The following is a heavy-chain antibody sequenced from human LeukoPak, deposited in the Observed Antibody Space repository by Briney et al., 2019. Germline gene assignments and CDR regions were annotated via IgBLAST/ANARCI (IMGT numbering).Heavy chain of an antibody. D-gene: IGHD6-19*01. CDR3: ARDMHHLDSSGWGYAFDI. CDR2: IYTSGST. V-gene: IGHV4-4*07. J-gene: IGHJ3*02. CDR1: GGSISSYY. Sequence: KSSETLSLTCTVSGGSISSYYWSWIRQPAGKGLEWIGRIYTSGSTNYNPSLKSRVTMSVDTSKNQFSLKLSSVTAADTAVYYCARDMHHLDSSGWGYAFDIWGQGTMVTVSS.